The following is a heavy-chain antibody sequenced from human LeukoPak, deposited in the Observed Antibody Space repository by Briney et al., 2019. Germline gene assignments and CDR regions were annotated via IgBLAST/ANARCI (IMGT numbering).Heavy chain of an antibody. CDR1: GYTFTGHY. CDR3: ARAAIAVAGDYHYHYMDV. D-gene: IGHD6-19*01. J-gene: IGHJ6*03. CDR2: IYPTSGDI. Sequence: ASLRVSCTASGYTFTGHYMHWVRQAPGQGLEWMGWIYPTSGDIDYSHIFEGRVTMTRDTATSTAYMEVSRLTFDDTAVYYCARAAIAVAGDYHYHYMDVWGKGTTVTVSS. V-gene: IGHV1-2*02.